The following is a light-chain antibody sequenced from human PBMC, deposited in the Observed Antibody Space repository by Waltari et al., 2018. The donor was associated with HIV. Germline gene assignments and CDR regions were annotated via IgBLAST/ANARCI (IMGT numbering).Light chain of an antibody. J-gene: IGLJ2*01. Sequence: SYELTQPPSVSVSPGQTASITCSGDKLGDTYASWYQQKPGQSPVLVIYQNSKRPSGIPERFSGSNSGDTATLTISGTQAVDGADYYCQAWDSSSAVVFGGGTKLTVL. CDR2: QNS. CDR1: KLGDTY. V-gene: IGLV3-1*01. CDR3: QAWDSSSAVV.